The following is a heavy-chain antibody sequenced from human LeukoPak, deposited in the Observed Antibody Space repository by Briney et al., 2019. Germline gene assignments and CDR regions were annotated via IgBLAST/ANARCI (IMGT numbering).Heavy chain of an antibody. D-gene: IGHD3-22*01. V-gene: IGHV4-39*07. CDR1: GGSISSSSYY. CDR3: ARANSPYYDPPLGFDP. Sequence: PSETLSLTCTVSGGSISSSSYYWGWIRQPPGKGLEWIGSIYYSGSTNYNPSLKSRVTISVDTSKNQFSLKLSSVTAADTAVYYCARANSPYYDPPLGFDPWGQGTLVTVSS. J-gene: IGHJ5*02. CDR2: IYYSGST.